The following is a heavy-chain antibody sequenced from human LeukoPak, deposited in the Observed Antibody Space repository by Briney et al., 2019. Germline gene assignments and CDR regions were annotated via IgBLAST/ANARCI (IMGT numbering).Heavy chain of an antibody. J-gene: IGHJ3*02. CDR1: GFTFRTSG. CDR3: ARDGLDAFDI. V-gene: IGHV3-48*01. Sequence: GGSLRLSCAASGFTFRTSGMNWVRQAPGKGLEWVSYISSSSSTIYYADSVKGRFTISRDNAKNSLYLQMNSLRAEDTAVYYCARDGLDAFDIWGQGTMVTVSS. CDR2: ISSSSSTI.